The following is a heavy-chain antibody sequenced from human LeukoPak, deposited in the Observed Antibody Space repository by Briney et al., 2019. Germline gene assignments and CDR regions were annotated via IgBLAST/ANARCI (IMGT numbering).Heavy chain of an antibody. CDR3: ARIYSGSHYS. J-gene: IGHJ4*02. Sequence: GSLRLSCAVSGFIVNTYYMSWVRQAPGKGLEWVSIIYSDGSTYYADSVKGRFTISRDTSKNTLFLQMNSLRAEDTAVYYCARIYSGSHYSWGQGTLVTISS. CDR2: IYSDGST. CDR1: GFIVNTYY. V-gene: IGHV3-53*01. D-gene: IGHD1-26*01.